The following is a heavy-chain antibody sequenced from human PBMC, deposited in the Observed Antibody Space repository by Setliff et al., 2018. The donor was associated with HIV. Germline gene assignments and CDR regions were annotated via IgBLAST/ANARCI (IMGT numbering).Heavy chain of an antibody. V-gene: IGHV3-7*01. CDR2: INQDGSEK. J-gene: IGHJ6*02. D-gene: IGHD3-10*01. CDR3: ARKLRPGHGMDV. Sequence: GGSLRLFCAASGFTFNNYWMAWVRQAPGKGLEWVGNINQDGSEKNYVDSVKGRFSISRDNAENSLYLQMSSLRAEDTAVYYCARKLRPGHGMDVWGQGTTVTVSS. CDR1: GFTFNNYW.